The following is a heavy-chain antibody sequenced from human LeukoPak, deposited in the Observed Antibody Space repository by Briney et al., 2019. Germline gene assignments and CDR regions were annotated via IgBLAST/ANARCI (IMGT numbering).Heavy chain of an antibody. CDR1: GYTFTSYG. CDR3: ASLPREGADYYGMDV. D-gene: IGHD1-26*01. Sequence: ASVKVSCKASGYTFTSYGISWVRQAPGQGLEWMGWISAYNGNTNYAQKFQGRITMTTDTSTNTAYMELRSLSSDDTAVYYCASLPREGADYYGMDVWGQGTTVTVSS. CDR2: ISAYNGNT. J-gene: IGHJ6*02. V-gene: IGHV1-18*01.